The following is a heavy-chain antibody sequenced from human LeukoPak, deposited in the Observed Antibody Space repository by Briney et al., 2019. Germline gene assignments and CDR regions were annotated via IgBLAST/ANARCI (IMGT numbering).Heavy chain of an antibody. D-gene: IGHD3-3*01. CDR2: MNPNSGNT. V-gene: IGHV1-8*01. J-gene: IGHJ4*02. Sequence: GASLKVSCKASVYTLTSYDINWVRQATGQRLEWMGWMNPNSGNTDYAQKFQGRVTLTRNTSINTAHMQLTNLRAEDTAVYYCARGGLRFLAWLPSPIDYWGQGTLVTVSS. CDR1: VYTLTSYD. CDR3: ARGGLRFLAWLPSPIDY.